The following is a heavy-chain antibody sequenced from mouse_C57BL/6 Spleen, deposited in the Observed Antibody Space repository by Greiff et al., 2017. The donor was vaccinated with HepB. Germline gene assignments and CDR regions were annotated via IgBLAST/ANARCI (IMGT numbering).Heavy chain of an antibody. CDR2: IDPSDSYT. CDR3: ASCYYGSSLYAMDY. J-gene: IGHJ4*01. D-gene: IGHD1-1*01. CDR1: GYTFTSYW. V-gene: IGHV1-50*01. Sequence: QVQLQQSGAELVKPGASVKLSCKASGYTFTSYWMQWVKQRPGQGLEWIGEIDPSDSYTNYNQKFKGKATLTVDTSSSTAYMQLSSLTSEDSAVYYCASCYYGSSLYAMDYWGQGTSVTVSS.